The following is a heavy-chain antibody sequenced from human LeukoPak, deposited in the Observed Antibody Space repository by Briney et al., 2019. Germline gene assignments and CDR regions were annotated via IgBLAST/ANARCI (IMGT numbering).Heavy chain of an antibody. CDR3: AREGGGQDWDFGL. J-gene: IGHJ2*01. CDR2: IWDDGSNK. Sequence: GGSLRLSCAASGFTFSSYWMHWVRQAPGKGPEWVAVIWDDGSNKYYAESVKGRFTISRDSSKNMLYLQMNSLRVEDTAVYYCAREGGGQDWDFGLWGRGTLVTVSS. V-gene: IGHV3-33*08. D-gene: IGHD3-16*01. CDR1: GFTFSSYW.